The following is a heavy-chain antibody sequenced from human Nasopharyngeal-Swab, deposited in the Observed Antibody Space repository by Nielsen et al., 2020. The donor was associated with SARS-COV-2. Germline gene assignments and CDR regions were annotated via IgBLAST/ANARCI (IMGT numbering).Heavy chain of an antibody. D-gene: IGHD3-9*01. V-gene: IGHV4-38-2*02. CDR1: GYSIRSDSY. J-gene: IGHJ4*02. CDR2: MYHSGTT. Sequence: LETLSLTCTVSGYSIRSDSYWGWIRQPPGKGLEWIGYMYHSGTTYYNPSLKSRVTISRDTSKNQLSLTLTSVTAADTGVYYCARDVTGYLQCDSWGRGSLVTVSS. CDR3: ARDVTGYLQCDS.